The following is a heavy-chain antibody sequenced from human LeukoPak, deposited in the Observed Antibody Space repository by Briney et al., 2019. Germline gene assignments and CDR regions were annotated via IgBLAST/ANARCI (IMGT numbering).Heavy chain of an antibody. CDR2: IRYDGSNK. D-gene: IGHD3-3*01. CDR1: GFTFSSYG. J-gene: IGHJ4*02. Sequence: GGSLRLSCAASGFTFSSYGMHWVRQAPGKGLEWVAFIRYDGSNKYYADSVKGRFTISRDNSKNTLYLQMNSLRAEDTAVYYCAKVCDFWSGYCLDYWGQGTLVTVSS. CDR3: AKVCDFWSGYCLDY. V-gene: IGHV3-30*02.